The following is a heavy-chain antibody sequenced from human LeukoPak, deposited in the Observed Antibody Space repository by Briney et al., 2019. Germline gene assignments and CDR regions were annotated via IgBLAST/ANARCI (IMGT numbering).Heavy chain of an antibody. V-gene: IGHV3-23*01. Sequence: GGSLRLSCAASGFTFSSYAMGWVRQAPGKGLEWVSAISGSGGSTYYTDSVKGRFTISRDNSKNTLYLQMNSLRAEDTAVYYCAKDQGPVVAATPDYWGQGTLVTVSS. CDR1: GFTFSSYA. D-gene: IGHD2-15*01. CDR2: ISGSGGST. J-gene: IGHJ4*02. CDR3: AKDQGPVVAATPDY.